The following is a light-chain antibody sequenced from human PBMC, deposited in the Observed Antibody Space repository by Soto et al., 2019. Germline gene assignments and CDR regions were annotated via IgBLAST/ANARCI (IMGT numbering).Light chain of an antibody. CDR1: SSDVGTYNL. V-gene: IGLV2-23*01. J-gene: IGLJ3*02. CDR3: TSFARGSTLV. Sequence: QSVLTQPAAVSGSPGQSITISCTGTSSDVGTYNLVSWYQQYPGKAPKLMIYATSKRSSGVPNRFSGSKSGDTASLTISGLQAEDEADYYCTSFARGSTLVFGGGTKVTVL. CDR2: ATS.